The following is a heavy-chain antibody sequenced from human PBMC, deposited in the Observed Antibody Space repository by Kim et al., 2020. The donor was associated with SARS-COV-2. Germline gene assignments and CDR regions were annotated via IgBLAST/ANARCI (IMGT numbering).Heavy chain of an antibody. D-gene: IGHD2-2*01. CDR3: ARFVIIAAASRFDY. Sequence: AQNFQGRVTRTWETSISTAYMELSSLTSDDTAVYYCARFVIIAAASRFDYWGQGTLVTVSS. V-gene: IGHV1-2*02. J-gene: IGHJ4*02.